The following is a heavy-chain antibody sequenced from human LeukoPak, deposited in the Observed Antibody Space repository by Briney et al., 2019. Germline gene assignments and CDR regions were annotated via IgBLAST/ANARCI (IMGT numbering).Heavy chain of an antibody. J-gene: IGHJ4*02. D-gene: IGHD6-19*01. CDR2: ISSSASDI. CDR1: GFTLSSYS. Sequence: GGTLRLSCAASGFTLSSYSMNWVRQAPGKGLEWVSSISSSASDIYYADSVKGRFTISRDNSKNTLYLQMNSLRVEDTAVYYCAKSASSGWSDDYWGQGTLVTVSS. CDR3: AKSASSGWSDDY. V-gene: IGHV3-21*04.